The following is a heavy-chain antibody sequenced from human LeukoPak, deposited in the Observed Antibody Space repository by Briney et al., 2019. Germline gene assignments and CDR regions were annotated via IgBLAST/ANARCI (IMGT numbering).Heavy chain of an antibody. CDR2: ISYNEGT. CDR3: AKSSGYDSPTDY. CDR1: GGSISSGGNY. D-gene: IGHD5-12*01. Sequence: SEPLSLPCTFSGGSISSGGNYWNGIRQHPGKGLEWIWYISYNEGTYYNPSLKSRLTISVDTSRNQFSLNLNSVTAADSAVYYCAKSSGYDSPTDYWGQGTLVTVSS. V-gene: IGHV4-31*03. J-gene: IGHJ4*02.